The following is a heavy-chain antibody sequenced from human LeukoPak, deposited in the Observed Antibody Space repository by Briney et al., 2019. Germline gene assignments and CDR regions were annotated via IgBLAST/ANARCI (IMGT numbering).Heavy chain of an antibody. CDR1: GFTFSDYY. V-gene: IGHV3-11*04. CDR2: ISSSGSTI. J-gene: IGHJ4*02. CDR3: ARGGFCSSTSCSNFDY. Sequence: PGGSLRLPCAASGFTFSDYYMSWIRQAPGKGLDWVSYISSSGSTIYYADSVKGRFTISRDNAKNSLYLQMNSLRAEDTAVYYCARGGFCSSTSCSNFDYWGQGTLVTVSS. D-gene: IGHD2-2*01.